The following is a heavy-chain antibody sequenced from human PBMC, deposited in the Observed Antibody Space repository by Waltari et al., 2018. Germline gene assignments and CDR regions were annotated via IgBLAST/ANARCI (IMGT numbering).Heavy chain of an antibody. CDR2: INHNGNR. V-gene: IGHV4-34*02. Sequence: QVQLQQCGAGQLQPSETLPLTCAVYGGSFSGYYSGWTRPPPGKGLEWIGEINHNGNRNYNPSLRSRITMLVDTSRSQFSLRLSSVTAADTAVYYCAREGCSGGSCYYWFDPWGQGTLVTVSS. J-gene: IGHJ5*02. D-gene: IGHD2-15*01. CDR1: GGSFSGYY. CDR3: AREGCSGGSCYYWFDP.